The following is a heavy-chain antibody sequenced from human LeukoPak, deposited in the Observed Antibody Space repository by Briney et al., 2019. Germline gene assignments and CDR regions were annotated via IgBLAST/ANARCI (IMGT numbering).Heavy chain of an antibody. CDR3: AKGMAPYGSGSLFDY. CDR1: GFTFSSYE. D-gene: IGHD3-10*01. J-gene: IGHJ4*02. Sequence: GGSLRLSCAASGFTFSSYEMNWVRQAPGKGLEWVSSISSSSSYIYYADSVKGRFTISRDNAKNSLYLQMNSLRAEDTAVYYCAKGMAPYGSGSLFDYWGQGTLVTVSS. CDR2: ISSSSSYI. V-gene: IGHV3-21*01.